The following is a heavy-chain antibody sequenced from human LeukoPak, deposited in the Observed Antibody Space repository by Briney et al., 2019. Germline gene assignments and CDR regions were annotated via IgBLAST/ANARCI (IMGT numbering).Heavy chain of an antibody. Sequence: GGSLRLSCTASGFSVTSNYINWVRQAPGKGLEWVSLVYSGGDTYYADSVKGRFTISRDNSKNMVYLQMNRLRAEVTALYYCARDPLAVLLDTYGWGQGTLVTVSS. CDR2: VYSGGDT. J-gene: IGHJ4*02. V-gene: IGHV3-66*01. CDR1: GFSVTSNY. D-gene: IGHD2/OR15-2a*01. CDR3: ARDPLAVLLDTYG.